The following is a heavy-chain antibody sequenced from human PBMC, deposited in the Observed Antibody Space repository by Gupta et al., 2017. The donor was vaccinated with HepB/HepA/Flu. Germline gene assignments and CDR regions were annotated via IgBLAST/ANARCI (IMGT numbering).Heavy chain of an antibody. Sequence: QVQLVQSGAEVKKPGASVKVSCKASGYTFTSYAMHWVRQAPGQRLEWMGWINAGNGNTKYSKKFQGRFTITRDTSASTAYMELSSLRSEDTAVYYCAREGVGGGGSYPDNWFDPWGQGTLVTVSS. CDR2: INAGNGNT. D-gene: IGHD1-26*01. J-gene: IGHJ5*02. CDR3: AREGVGGGGSYPDNWFDP. V-gene: IGHV1-3*01. CDR1: GYTFTSYA.